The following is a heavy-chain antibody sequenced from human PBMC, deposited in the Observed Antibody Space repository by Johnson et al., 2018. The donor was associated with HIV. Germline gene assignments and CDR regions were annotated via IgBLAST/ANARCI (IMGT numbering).Heavy chain of an antibody. J-gene: IGHJ3*02. V-gene: IGHV3-7*01. CDR3: ARDGPWLQSQRDAFDI. Sequence: VQLVESGGGLVQPGGSLRLSCAASGFTFSSYWMSWVRQAPGKGLEWVANIKQDGTEKYYVGSVKGRFTISRDNAKNSLYLQMNSLRAEDTAVYYCARDGPWLQSQRDAFDIWGQGTVVTVSS. CDR2: IKQDGTEK. CDR1: GFTFSSYW. D-gene: IGHD5-24*01.